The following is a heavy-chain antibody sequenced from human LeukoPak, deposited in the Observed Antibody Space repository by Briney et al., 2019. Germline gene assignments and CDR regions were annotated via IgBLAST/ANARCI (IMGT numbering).Heavy chain of an antibody. D-gene: IGHD3-10*01. CDR1: GGSFSGYY. Sequence: PSETLSLTCAVYGGSFSGYYWSWIRQPPGKGLEWIGYIYYSGSTNYNPSLKSRVTISVDTSKNQFSLKLSSVTAADTAVYYCATRRNYYGSGSPFDYWGQGTLVTVSS. CDR3: ATRRNYYGSGSPFDY. V-gene: IGHV4-59*01. CDR2: IYYSGST. J-gene: IGHJ4*02.